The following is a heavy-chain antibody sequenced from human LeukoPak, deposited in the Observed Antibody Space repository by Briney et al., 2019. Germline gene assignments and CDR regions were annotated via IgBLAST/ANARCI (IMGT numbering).Heavy chain of an antibody. V-gene: IGHV1-24*01. CDR1: GYTLTELS. J-gene: IGHJ5*02. CDR2: FDPEDGET. CDR3: AIMGEACGGDCRNPNWFDP. Sequence: ASVKVSCKVSGYTLTELSMHWVRQAPGKGLEWMGGFDPEDGETIYAQKFQGRVTMTEDTSTDTAYMELSSLRSEDTAVYYCAIMGEACGGDCRNPNWFDPWGQGTLVTVSS. D-gene: IGHD2-21*02.